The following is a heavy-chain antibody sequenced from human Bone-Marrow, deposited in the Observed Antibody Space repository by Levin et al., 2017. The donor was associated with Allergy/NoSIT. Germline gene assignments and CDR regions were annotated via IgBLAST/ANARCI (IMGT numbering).Heavy chain of an antibody. CDR1: GFTVSSNY. J-gene: IGHJ1*01. D-gene: IGHD6-19*01. Sequence: GGSLRLSCAASGFTVSSNYMSWVRQAPGKGLEWVSVIYSGGSTYYADSVKGRFTISRDNSKNTLYLQMNSLRAEDTAVYYCARVLDGLAVSHWGQGTLVTVSS. CDR2: IYSGGST. V-gene: IGHV3-66*01. CDR3: ARVLDGLAVSH.